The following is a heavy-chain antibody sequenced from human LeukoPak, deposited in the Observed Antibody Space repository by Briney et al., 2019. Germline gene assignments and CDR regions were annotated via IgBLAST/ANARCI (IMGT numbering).Heavy chain of an antibody. Sequence: SETLSLTCTVSGGSISSYYWSWIRQPAGKGLEWIGYIYYSGSTNYNPSLKSRVTISVDTSKNQFPLKLSSVTAADTAVYYCARDSYGYGFDYWGQGTLVTVSS. D-gene: IGHD5-18*01. J-gene: IGHJ4*02. V-gene: IGHV4-59*01. CDR3: ARDSYGYGFDY. CDR1: GGSISSYY. CDR2: IYYSGST.